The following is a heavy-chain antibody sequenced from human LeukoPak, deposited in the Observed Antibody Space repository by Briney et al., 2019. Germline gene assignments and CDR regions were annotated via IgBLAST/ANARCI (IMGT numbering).Heavy chain of an antibody. CDR2: ISSSSSYI. CDR3: ALIEYSSSDDAFDI. J-gene: IGHJ3*02. D-gene: IGHD6-6*01. CDR1: GFFFAGYG. V-gene: IGHV3-21*01. Sequence: PGGSLRLSCAVSGFFFAGYGMTWLRQAPAKALEWVSSISSSSSYIYYADSVRGRFTISRDNAKNSLYLQMNSLRAEDTAVYYCALIEYSSSDDAFDIWGQGTMVTVSS.